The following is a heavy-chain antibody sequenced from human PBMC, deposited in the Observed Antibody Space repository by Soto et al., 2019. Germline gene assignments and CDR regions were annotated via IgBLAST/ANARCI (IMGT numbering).Heavy chain of an antibody. V-gene: IGHV3-53*01. D-gene: IGHD3-22*01. CDR3: AKLRLFFYDSSGYYPPDDAFDI. CDR1: GFTVSSNY. J-gene: IGHJ3*02. CDR2: IYSGGST. Sequence: GGSLRLSCAASGFTVSSNYMSWVRQAPGKGLEWVSVIYSGGSTYYADSVKCRFTISRDNSKNTLFLQMNSLRAEDTAVYYCAKLRLFFYDSSGYYPPDDAFDIWGQGTMVTVSS.